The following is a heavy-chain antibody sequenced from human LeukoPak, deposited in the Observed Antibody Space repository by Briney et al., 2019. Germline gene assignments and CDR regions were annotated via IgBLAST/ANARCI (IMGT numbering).Heavy chain of an antibody. CDR2: IYTSGST. V-gene: IGHV4-4*07. D-gene: IGHD2-2*01. J-gene: IGHJ5*02. CDR1: GGSISSHY. CDR3: ARENIVVVPAATVGWFDP. Sequence: SETLSLTCTVSGGSISSHYWSWLRQPAGKGLEWIGRIYTSGSTNYNPSLKSRVTMSVDTSKNQFSLKLSSVTAADTAVYYCARENIVVVPAATVGWFDPWGQGTLVTVSS.